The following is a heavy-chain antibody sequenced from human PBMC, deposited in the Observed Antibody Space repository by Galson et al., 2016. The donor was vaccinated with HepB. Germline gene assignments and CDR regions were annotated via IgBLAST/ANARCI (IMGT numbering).Heavy chain of an antibody. Sequence: SETLPLTCAVSGGSISDNSWWSWVRQPPGKGLEWIGEIYRSGTTKYNPSLKSRVIMSGDKSKNQYSLKLRSVTAADTAVYYCAGGRTSTVSVIGRLGSPTYYFDYWGQGTLVTVSS. CDR2: IYRSGTT. CDR3: AGGRTSTVSVIGRLGSPTYYFDY. J-gene: IGHJ4*02. V-gene: IGHV4-4*02. CDR1: GGSISDNSW. D-gene: IGHD2-21*01.